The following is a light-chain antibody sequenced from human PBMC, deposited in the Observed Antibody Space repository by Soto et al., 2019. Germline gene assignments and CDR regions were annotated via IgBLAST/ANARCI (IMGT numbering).Light chain of an antibody. J-gene: IGKJ1*01. CDR1: QSVSSY. V-gene: IGKV3D-15*01. Sequence: IVLTQSPATLSLSPGGRATLSCGASQSVSSYLAWYQQKPGLAPRLVIYDSSIRATGIPDRFSGSGSGTDFTLTISSLQSEDFAVYYCQQYNNWPRTFGQGTKVDIK. CDR2: DSS. CDR3: QQYNNWPRT.